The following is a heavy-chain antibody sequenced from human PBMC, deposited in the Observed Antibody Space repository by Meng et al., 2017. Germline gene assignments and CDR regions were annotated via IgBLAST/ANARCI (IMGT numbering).Heavy chain of an antibody. J-gene: IGHJ6*02. D-gene: IGHD3-9*01. Sequence: SETLSLTCTVSGGSISSYYWSWIRQPPGKGLEWIGYIYYSGSTNYNPSLKSRVTISVDTSKNQFSLKLSSVTAADTAVYYCARDRPYDILTGHYYYYGMDVWGQGTTITVSS. V-gene: IGHV4-59*01. CDR1: GGSISSYY. CDR3: ARDRPYDILTGHYYYYGMDV. CDR2: IYYSGST.